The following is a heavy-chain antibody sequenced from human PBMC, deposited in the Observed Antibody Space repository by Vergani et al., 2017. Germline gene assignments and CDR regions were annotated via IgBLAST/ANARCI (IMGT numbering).Heavy chain of an antibody. J-gene: IGHJ6*02. CDR3: ARGGVRSVVAATYYYYYGMDV. CDR2: INPNSGGT. Sequence: QVQLVQSGSELKKPGASVKVSCKASGYTFTSYAMNWVRQAPGQGLEWMGWINPNSGGTNYAQKFQGRVTMTRDTSIRPADMELSMLRSDDTAVYYCARGGVRSVVAATYYYYYGMDVWGQGTTVTVSS. CDR1: GYTFTSYA. V-gene: IGHV1-2*02. D-gene: IGHD2-15*01.